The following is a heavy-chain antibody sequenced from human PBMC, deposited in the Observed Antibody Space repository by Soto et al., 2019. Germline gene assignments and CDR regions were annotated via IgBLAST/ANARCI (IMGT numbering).Heavy chain of an antibody. J-gene: IGHJ3*02. V-gene: IGHV3-23*01. CDR1: GFTFSTYA. D-gene: IGHD4-17*01. CDR2: ISGSGDGT. CDR3: AHPRGYGVFAAYDI. Sequence: EVQLLESGGGLVQPGGSLRLYCVASGFTFSTYAMSWVRQAPGKGLEWVSAISGSGDGTYYADSVQGRFTISRDNSIHTQYLQKNSLRTEDTAVYSCAHPRGYGVFAAYDIWGQGAMVTVSS.